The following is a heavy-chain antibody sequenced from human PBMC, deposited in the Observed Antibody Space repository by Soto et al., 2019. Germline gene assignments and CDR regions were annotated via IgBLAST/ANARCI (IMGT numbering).Heavy chain of an antibody. CDR3: AMGDSSAYWGY. V-gene: IGHV1-69*02. Sequence: QVQLVQSGAEVKKPGSSVKVSCKASGGTFSSYTISWVRQAPGQGLEWMGRIIPILGIANYAQKFQGRVTRTXXKSTSTAYMELSSLRSEDTAVYYCAMGDSSAYWGYWGQGTLVTVSS. CDR1: GGTFSSYT. CDR2: IIPILGIA. J-gene: IGHJ4*02. D-gene: IGHD3-22*01.